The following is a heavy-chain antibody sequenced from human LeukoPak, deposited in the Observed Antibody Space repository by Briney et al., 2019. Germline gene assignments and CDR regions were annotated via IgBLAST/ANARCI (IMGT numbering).Heavy chain of an antibody. D-gene: IGHD5-18*01. CDR1: GFTFSDFY. CDR2: ISGNGNTI. CDR3: ARFGRGYSYGSDY. V-gene: IGHV3-11*01. J-gene: IGHJ4*02. Sequence: GGSLRLSCAASGFTFSDFYMSWIRQAPGKGLEGVSYISGNGNTIYYGDSVKGRFTVSRDNAKNSLYVQMDSLRAEDTAVYYCARFGRGYSYGSDYWGQGTLVTVSS.